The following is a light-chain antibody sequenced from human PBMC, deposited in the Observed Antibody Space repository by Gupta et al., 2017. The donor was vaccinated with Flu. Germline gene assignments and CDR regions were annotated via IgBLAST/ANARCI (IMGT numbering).Light chain of an antibody. CDR1: HNIDPG. J-gene: IGKJ4*01. Sequence: DIQMTQSPSTLSASRGETVTITCRASHNIDPGLAWYQQRPGEAPKLLVYKTSRLQSGVSSRFRGSGSGAEFTLTISNLQTEDFATYYCQHYGMSALAFGRGTKVGIK. CDR3: QHYGMSALA. V-gene: IGKV1-5*03. CDR2: KTS.